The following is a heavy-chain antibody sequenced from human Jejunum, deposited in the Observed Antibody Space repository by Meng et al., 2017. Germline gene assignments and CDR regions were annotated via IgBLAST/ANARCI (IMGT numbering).Heavy chain of an antibody. CDR3: ARSRYSVGLDY. CDR2: INSDGSTT. D-gene: IGHD6-13*01. J-gene: IGHJ4*02. V-gene: IGHV3-74*01. CDR1: RFTFSSYW. Sequence: GESLKISCAASRFTFSSYWMHWVRQAPGKGLVWVSRINSDGSTTSYADSVKGRFTISRDNAQNTLYLQMNSLRAEDAAMYYCARSRYSVGLDYWGQGTLVTVSS.